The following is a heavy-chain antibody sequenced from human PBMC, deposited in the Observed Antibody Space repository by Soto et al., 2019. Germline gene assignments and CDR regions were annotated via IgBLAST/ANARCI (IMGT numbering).Heavy chain of an antibody. Sequence: VASVKVSCNASCYTFRSHGITWVRQSPEQGLEWMGWISVHNGYTDYAEKLQGRVTMTADTSTSTAFMELRTLTSDDKALYYCESGITIFGVGYGMDVWGQGTTVPVYS. CDR1: CYTFRSHG. V-gene: IGHV1-18*01. D-gene: IGHD3-3*01. CDR2: ISVHNGYT. CDR3: ESGITIFGVGYGMDV. J-gene: IGHJ6*02.